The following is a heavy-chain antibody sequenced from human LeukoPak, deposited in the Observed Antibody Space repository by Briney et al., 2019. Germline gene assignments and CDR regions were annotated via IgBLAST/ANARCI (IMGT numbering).Heavy chain of an antibody. V-gene: IGHV3-30-3*01. CDR2: ISYDGSNK. D-gene: IGHD3-3*01. Sequence: GGSLRLSCAASGFTFSSYAMHWVRQAPGKGLEWVAVISYDGSNKYYADSVKGRFTISRDNSENTLYLQMNSLRAEDTAVYYCARDIDFWGGSYIDYWGQGTLVTVSS. CDR1: GFTFSSYA. CDR3: ARDIDFWGGSYIDY. J-gene: IGHJ4*02.